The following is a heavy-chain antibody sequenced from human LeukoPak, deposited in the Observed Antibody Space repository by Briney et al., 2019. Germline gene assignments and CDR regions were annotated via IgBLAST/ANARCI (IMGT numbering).Heavy chain of an antibody. V-gene: IGHV3-23*01. D-gene: IGHD1-26*01. CDR3: ATGTGGSYTWGTYYFDY. J-gene: IGHJ4*02. Sequence: GGSLRLSXAASGLGFSSAMNWVRQAPGKGLEWVSAISGSGDRTYYGDSVKGRFTISRDNSKNTLYLQMNSLRAEDTAVYYCATGTGGSYTWGTYYFDYWGQGALVTVSS. CDR1: GLGFSSA. CDR2: ISGSGDRT.